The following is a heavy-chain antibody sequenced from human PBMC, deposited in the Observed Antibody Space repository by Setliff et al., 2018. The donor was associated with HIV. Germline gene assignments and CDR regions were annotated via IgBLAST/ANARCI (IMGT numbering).Heavy chain of an antibody. V-gene: IGHV4-34*01. J-gene: IGHJ4*02. D-gene: IGHD6-13*01. CDR2: INHSGKT. CDR3: VTSSSWSSRLNF. Sequence: SETLSLTCAVYGGSLSGPYWTWIRQPPGEGLEWIGEINHSGKTNYNPSLKSRVTISVDTSKNQFSLKVTSVTAADTAVYYCVTSSSWSSRLNFWGQGMPVTVSS. CDR1: GGSLSGPY.